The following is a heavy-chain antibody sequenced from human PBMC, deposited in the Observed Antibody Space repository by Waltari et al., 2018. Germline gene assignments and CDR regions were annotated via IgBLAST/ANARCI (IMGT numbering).Heavy chain of an antibody. D-gene: IGHD3-22*01. Sequence: QVQLVQSGAEVKKPGSSVKVSCKASGGTFSSYAISWVRQAPGQGLEWMGRIIPIFGTANYGQKFQGRVTITADKSTSTAYMELSSLRSEDTAVYYCASPRSYYDSSGYYYFDYWGQGTLVTVSS. J-gene: IGHJ4*02. CDR3: ASPRSYYDSSGYYYFDY. CDR1: GGTFSSYA. CDR2: IIPIFGTA. V-gene: IGHV1-69*08.